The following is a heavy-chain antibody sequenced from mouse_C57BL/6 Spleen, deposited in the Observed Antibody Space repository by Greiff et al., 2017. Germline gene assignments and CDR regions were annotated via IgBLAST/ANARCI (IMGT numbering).Heavy chain of an antibody. J-gene: IGHJ2*01. Sequence: QVQLQQPGAELVRPGSSVKLSCKASGYTFTSYWMHWVKQRPIQGLEWIGNIDPSDSETHYNQKFKDKATLTVDKSSSTAYMQLSSLTSEDSAVYYCAIGDYYGSSYGFDYWGQGTTLTVSS. V-gene: IGHV1-52*01. CDR2: IDPSDSET. D-gene: IGHD1-1*01. CDR1: GYTFTSYW. CDR3: AIGDYYGSSYGFDY.